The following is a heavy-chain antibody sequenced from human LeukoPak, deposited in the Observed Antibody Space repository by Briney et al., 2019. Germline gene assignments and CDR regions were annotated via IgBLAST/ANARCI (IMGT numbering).Heavy chain of an antibody. CDR3: VRDIAVAGGSHNYYYGMDV. CDR2: IIPIFGTA. Sequence: SVKVSCKASGGTFSSYAISWVRQAPGQGLEWMGGIIPIFGTANYAQKFQGRVTITADESTSTAYMELSSLRSEDTAVYYCVRDIAVAGGSHNYYYGMDVWGQGTTVTVSS. D-gene: IGHD6-19*01. J-gene: IGHJ6*02. CDR1: GGTFSSYA. V-gene: IGHV1-69*01.